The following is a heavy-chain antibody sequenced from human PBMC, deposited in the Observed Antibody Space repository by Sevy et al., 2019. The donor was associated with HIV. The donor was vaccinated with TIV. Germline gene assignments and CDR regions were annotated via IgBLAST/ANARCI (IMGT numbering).Heavy chain of an antibody. CDR1: GFTFSDHY. J-gene: IGHJ4*02. CDR3: ATHAGIAAAGRVSDY. Sequence: GGSLRLSCTASGFTFSDHYMEWVRQAPGKGLEWVGRTRNRADSYTTEYAASVKGRFTISRDDSKNSLYLQMNSLKTEDTAVYYCATHAGIAAAGRVSDYWGQGSLVTVSS. CDR2: TRNRADSYTT. D-gene: IGHD6-13*01. V-gene: IGHV3-72*01.